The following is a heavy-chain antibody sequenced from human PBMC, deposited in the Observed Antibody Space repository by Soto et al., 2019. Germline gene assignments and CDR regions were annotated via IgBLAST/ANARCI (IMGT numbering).Heavy chain of an antibody. Sequence: GASVKVSCKASGYTFTSYGISWVRQAPGQGLEWMGWISAYNGNTNYAQKLQGRVTMTTDTSTSTAYMELRSLRSDDTAVYYCARDRGAQGLWLGELPSSWFDPWGQGTLVTVSS. V-gene: IGHV1-18*01. CDR2: ISAYNGNT. CDR3: ARDRGAQGLWLGELPSSWFDP. D-gene: IGHD3-10*01. J-gene: IGHJ5*02. CDR1: GYTFTSYG.